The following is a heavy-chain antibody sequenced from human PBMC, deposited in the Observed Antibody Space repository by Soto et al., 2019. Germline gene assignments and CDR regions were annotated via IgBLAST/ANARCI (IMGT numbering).Heavy chain of an antibody. D-gene: IGHD2-15*01. J-gene: IGHJ6*02. Sequence: EVQLVESGGGLVKPRGSLRLSCVGSGFTFRSYTMNWVRQAPGKGLEWVSGIRGLSPYTFYADSVKGRFTISRDNAKNSLYLQMNSLRAEDTAVYYCARDRGYDAHDYYYNAMDVWGQGTTVIVSS. CDR3: ARDRGYDAHDYYYNAMDV. V-gene: IGHV3-21*01. CDR2: IRGLSPYT. CDR1: GFTFRSYT.